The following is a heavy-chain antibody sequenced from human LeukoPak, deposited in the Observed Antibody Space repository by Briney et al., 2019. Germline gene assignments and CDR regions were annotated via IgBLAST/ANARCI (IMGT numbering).Heavy chain of an antibody. CDR3: AKGDGYIRRIGTYYFDY. Sequence: PGGSLRLSCAASGFPFSSYAMTWVRKPPGKGLDWVSAISGSGGSTYYADSVKGRFTISRDNSKNTLYLQMNSLRAEDAAVYYCAKGDGYIRRIGTYYFDYWGQGTLVTVSS. CDR1: GFPFSSYA. D-gene: IGHD5-24*01. J-gene: IGHJ4*02. V-gene: IGHV3-23*01. CDR2: ISGSGGST.